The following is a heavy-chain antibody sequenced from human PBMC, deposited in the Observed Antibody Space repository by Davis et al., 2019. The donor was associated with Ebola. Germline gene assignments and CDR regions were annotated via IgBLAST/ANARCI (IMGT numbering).Heavy chain of an antibody. V-gene: IGHV3-33*01. CDR3: ARGGVVATIDY. CDR2: IWYDGSNK. D-gene: IGHD5-12*01. J-gene: IGHJ4*02. CDR1: GFTFSSYG. Sequence: GESLKISCAASGFTFSSYGMHWVRQAPGEGLEWVAVIWYDGSNKYYADSVKGRFTISRDNSKNTLYLQMNSLRAEDTAVYYCARGGVVATIDYWGQGTLVTVSS.